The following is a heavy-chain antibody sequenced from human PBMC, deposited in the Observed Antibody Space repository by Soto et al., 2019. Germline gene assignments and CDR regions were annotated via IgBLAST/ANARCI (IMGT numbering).Heavy chain of an antibody. J-gene: IGHJ4*02. Sequence: SETLSLTCTVSGGSISSYYWSWIRQPPGKGLEWIGYINYSGSTNYNPSLKSRVTISVDTSKNQFSLKLSSVTAADTAVHYCARTYSSSWSPFEYWGQGTLVTVSS. CDR3: ARTYSSSWSPFEY. V-gene: IGHV4-59*12. D-gene: IGHD6-13*01. CDR1: GGSISSYY. CDR2: INYSGST.